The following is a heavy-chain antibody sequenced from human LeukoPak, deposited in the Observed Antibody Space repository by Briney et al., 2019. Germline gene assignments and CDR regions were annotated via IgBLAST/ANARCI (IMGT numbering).Heavy chain of an antibody. CDR1: GVSFSNAW. CDR2: IKSKTDGGTA. Sequence: GGSLRLSCAAPGVSFSNAWMDWVRRAPGKGLEWVGRIKSKTDGGTAHYAAPVKGRFTISRDDSRNTLFLQMNSLKTEDTAVYYCTRENRHSSGWYGAFDIWGQGTMVTVSS. D-gene: IGHD6-19*01. CDR3: TRENRHSSGWYGAFDI. V-gene: IGHV3-15*01. J-gene: IGHJ3*02.